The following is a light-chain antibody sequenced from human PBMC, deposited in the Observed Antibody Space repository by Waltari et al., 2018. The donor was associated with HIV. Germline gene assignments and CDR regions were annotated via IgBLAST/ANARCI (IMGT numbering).Light chain of an antibody. CDR3: LQYDTYSRT. J-gene: IGKJ1*01. V-gene: IGKV1-5*03. Sequence: DIQMTQSPSTLSASVGDRVTITCRASQSISSWLAWYQQKPGKAPKLLIYKASNLESGVPSRFSGSGSGTEFTLTTSGLQPDDFATYYCLQYDTYSRTFGQGTRVEIK. CDR2: KAS. CDR1: QSISSW.